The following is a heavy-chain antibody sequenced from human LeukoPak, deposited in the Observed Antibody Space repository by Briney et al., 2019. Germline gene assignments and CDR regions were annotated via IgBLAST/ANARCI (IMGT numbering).Heavy chain of an antibody. Sequence: GESLKISCKGSGYSFTSYWISWVRQMPGKGLEWMGRIDPSDSYTNYSPSFQGHVTISADKSISTAYRQWSSLKASDTAMYYCARLGGYSYGSGGLDYWGQGTLVTVSS. CDR1: GYSFTSYW. V-gene: IGHV5-10-1*01. CDR2: IDPSDSYT. D-gene: IGHD5-18*01. CDR3: ARLGGYSYGSGGLDY. J-gene: IGHJ4*02.